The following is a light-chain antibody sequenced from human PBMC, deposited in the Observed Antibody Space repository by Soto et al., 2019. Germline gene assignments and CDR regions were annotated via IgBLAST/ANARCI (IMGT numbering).Light chain of an antibody. CDR3: QQYGPSRGFT. CDR2: GVS. CDR1: QSSSS. J-gene: IGKJ3*01. V-gene: IGKV3-20*01. Sequence: IVLTAAPGTPSFFPGERATPSFGTSQSSSSLAWYQQRPGQAPRLLIYGVSSRPTGIPDRFSGSGSGTDFTLTISRLEPEDFALYYCQQYGPSRGFTFGPGTKVEI.